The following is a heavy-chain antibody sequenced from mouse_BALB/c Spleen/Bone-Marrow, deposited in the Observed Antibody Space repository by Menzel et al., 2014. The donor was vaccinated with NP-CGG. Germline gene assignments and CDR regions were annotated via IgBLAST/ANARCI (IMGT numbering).Heavy chain of an antibody. D-gene: IGHD2-1*01. CDR1: GFTFSDYG. Sequence: EVQGVESGGGLVQPGGSRKLSCAASGFTFSDYGMAWVRQAPGKGPEWVAFISNLAYSIYYADTVTGRFTISRENAKNTLYLEMSSLRSEDTAMYYCATVYYGNSYAMDYWGQGTSGTVSS. J-gene: IGHJ4*01. CDR2: ISNLAYSI. V-gene: IGHV5-15*02. CDR3: ATVYYGNSYAMDY.